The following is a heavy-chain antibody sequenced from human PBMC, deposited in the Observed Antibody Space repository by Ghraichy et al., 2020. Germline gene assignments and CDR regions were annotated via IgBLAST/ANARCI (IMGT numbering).Heavy chain of an antibody. J-gene: IGHJ4*02. D-gene: IGHD3-10*01. CDR1: GYTFTSYG. CDR2: ISAYNGNT. CDR3: ARCARGVVIDSFSY. Sequence: ASVKVSCKASGYTFTSYGISWVRQAPGQGLEWMGWISAYNGNTNYAQKLQGRVTMTTDTSTSTAYMELRSLISDDTAVYYCARCARGVVIDSFSYWGQGTLVTVSS. V-gene: IGHV1-18*01.